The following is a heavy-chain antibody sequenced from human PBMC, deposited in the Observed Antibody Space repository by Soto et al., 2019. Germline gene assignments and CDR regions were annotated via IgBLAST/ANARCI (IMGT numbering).Heavy chain of an antibody. J-gene: IGHJ4*02. CDR1: GGSFSGHY. V-gene: IGHV4-34*01. D-gene: IGHD3-22*01. Sequence: QVQLQQWGAGLLKPSETLSLTCAVHGGSFSGHYWSRIRQPPGKGLEWIGEINHSGSTNYNPSLKSRVTISVDTSKNQFSLKLSSVTAADTAVYYCASGGDHYDRPVDYWGQGTLVTVSS. CDR3: ASGGDHYDRPVDY. CDR2: INHSGST.